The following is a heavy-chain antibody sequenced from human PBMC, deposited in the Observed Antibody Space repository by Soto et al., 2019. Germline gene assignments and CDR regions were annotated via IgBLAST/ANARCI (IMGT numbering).Heavy chain of an antibody. J-gene: IGHJ4*02. CDR3: ARAPYDYVWGSYRSSFDY. CDR2: ISGYNGNT. V-gene: IGHV1-18*01. D-gene: IGHD3-16*02. Sequence: QVQLVQSGAEVKKPGAAVKVSCKASGYTFSSYGISWARQAPGQGLEWMGWISGYNGNTEFAQKFQDRVTMTTDTSTSTAYMELRSLRSDDTAVYYCARAPYDYVWGSYRSSFDYWGQGTLVTVSS. CDR1: GYTFSSYG.